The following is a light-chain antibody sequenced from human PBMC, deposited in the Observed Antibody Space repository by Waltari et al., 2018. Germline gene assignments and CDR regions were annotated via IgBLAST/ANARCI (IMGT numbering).Light chain of an antibody. J-gene: IGLJ2*01. Sequence: SYELTQPPSVSVSPGQTARLTCPGDQSGHKTVCWYQQKPGQSPVLVILQDTKRPSGIPERFSGSNSGNTATLTISGTQAMDEADYYCQAWDSSTVVFGGGTKLTVL. V-gene: IGLV3-1*01. CDR2: QDT. CDR1: QSGHKT. CDR3: QAWDSSTVV.